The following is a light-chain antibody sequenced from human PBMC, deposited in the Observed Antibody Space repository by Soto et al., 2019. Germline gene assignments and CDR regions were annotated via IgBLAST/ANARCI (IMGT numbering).Light chain of an antibody. J-gene: IGKJ1*01. V-gene: IGKV1-27*01. CDR2: AAS. CDR1: QGISYY. CDR3: QKYNSAPRT. Sequence: DLQMTQSPSSLSASVGDRVTITCRASQGISYYLAWYQQKPGKVPKVLIYAASTLQPGVPSRFSASGSGTDFTLTISSLQPEDVATYYCQKYNSAPRTFGQGTKVEIK.